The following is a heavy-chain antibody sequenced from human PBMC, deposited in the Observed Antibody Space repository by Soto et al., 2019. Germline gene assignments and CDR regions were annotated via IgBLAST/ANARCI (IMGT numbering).Heavy chain of an antibody. Sequence: QVQLQESGPGLVKPSQTLSLTCTVSGGSISSGGYYWSWIRQHPGKGLEWIGYIYYSGSTYYNPSLKSRVTISVDTSKNQFSLKLSSVTAADTAVYYCAREGVIAVAGYPRGRGMDVWGQGTTVTVSS. CDR2: IYYSGST. J-gene: IGHJ6*02. CDR1: GGSISSGGYY. D-gene: IGHD6-19*01. CDR3: AREGVIAVAGYPRGRGMDV. V-gene: IGHV4-31*03.